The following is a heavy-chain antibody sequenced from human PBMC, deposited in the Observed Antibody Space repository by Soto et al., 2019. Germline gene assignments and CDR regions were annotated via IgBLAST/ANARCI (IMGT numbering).Heavy chain of an antibody. CDR3: ARVVPAAMYYYYGMDV. J-gene: IGHJ6*02. Sequence: QVQLVESGGGVVPPGRSLRLSCAASGFTFSTYAMHWVRQAPGKGLEWVAVLSYDGSNKYYADSVKGRFTISRDNCKNTLYLQMNSLRAEDTAVYYCARVVPAAMYYYYGMDVWGQGTTVTVAS. D-gene: IGHD2-2*01. V-gene: IGHV3-30*03. CDR2: LSYDGSNK. CDR1: GFTFSTYA.